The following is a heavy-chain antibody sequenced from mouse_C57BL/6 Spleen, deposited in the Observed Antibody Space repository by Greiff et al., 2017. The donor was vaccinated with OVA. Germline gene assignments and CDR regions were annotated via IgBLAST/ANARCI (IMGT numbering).Heavy chain of an antibody. CDR3: AREDYDYDGAMDY. CDR2: ISSGSSTI. D-gene: IGHD2-4*01. Sequence: EVKLVESGGGLVKPGGSLKLSCAASGFTFSDYGMHWVRQAPEKGLEWVAYISSGSSTIYYADTVKGRFTISRDNAKNTLFLQMTSLRSEDTAMYYCAREDYDYDGAMDYWGQGTSVTVSS. V-gene: IGHV5-17*01. CDR1: GFTFSDYG. J-gene: IGHJ4*01.